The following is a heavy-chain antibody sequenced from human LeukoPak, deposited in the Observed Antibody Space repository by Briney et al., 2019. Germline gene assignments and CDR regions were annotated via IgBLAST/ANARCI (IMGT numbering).Heavy chain of an antibody. Sequence: GGSLRLSCAASGFTFSNAWMSWVRQAPGKGLEWVGRIKSKTDGGTTDYAAPVKGRFTISRDDSKTTLYLQMNSLKAEDTAVYYCTTDHVPVRPDVDYWGQGTLVTVSS. CDR2: IKSKTDGGTT. J-gene: IGHJ4*02. CDR1: GFTFSNAW. V-gene: IGHV3-15*01. CDR3: TTDHVPVRPDVDY. D-gene: IGHD6-6*01.